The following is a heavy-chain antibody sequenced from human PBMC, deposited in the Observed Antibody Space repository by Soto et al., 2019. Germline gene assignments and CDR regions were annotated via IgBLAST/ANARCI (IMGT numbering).Heavy chain of an antibody. V-gene: IGHV5-51*01. CDR2: IYPGDSDT. CDR1: VYSFTTYW. D-gene: IGHD3-3*01. CDR3: ARLRSYYDVWRGYSASDYGCDV. J-gene: IGHJ6*02. Sequence: LGESLKISCKGYVYSFTTYWIGWVRQMPGKGLEWMGIIYPGDSDTRYSPSFQGQVTISADKSISTAYLQWSSLKASDTAMYYSARLRSYYDVWRGYSASDYGCDVWGQGITLTGS.